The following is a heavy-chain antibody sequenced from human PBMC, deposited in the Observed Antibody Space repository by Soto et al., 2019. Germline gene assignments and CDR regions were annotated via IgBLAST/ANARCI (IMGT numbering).Heavy chain of an antibody. J-gene: IGHJ6*02. D-gene: IGHD3-16*02. CDR2: ITSSGSTI. Sequence: GGSLRLSCAASGFTFSSYSMNWVRQAPGKGLEWVSFITSSGSTIYYADSVKGRFTVSRDNAKNSLFLQMNSLRDEDTAVYYCARVAIASGGVIAVTYALDVWGQGTTVTVSS. CDR3: ARVAIASGGVIAVTYALDV. CDR1: GFTFSSYS. V-gene: IGHV3-48*02.